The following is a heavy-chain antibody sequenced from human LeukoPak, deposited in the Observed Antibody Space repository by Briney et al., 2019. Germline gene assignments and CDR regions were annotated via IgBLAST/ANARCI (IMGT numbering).Heavy chain of an antibody. CDR3: ARDVGGSLDY. V-gene: IGHV3-7*01. D-gene: IGHD1-26*01. J-gene: IGHJ4*02. Sequence: PGGSLRLSCAASGFTFSTYWMAWVRQAPGKGLEWVANIKGDESARHQADSVKGRFTISRDNAQNSVYLQMSSLRGEDTAVYYCARDVGGSLDYWGQGTLDTVSS. CDR1: GFTFSTYW. CDR2: IKGDESAR.